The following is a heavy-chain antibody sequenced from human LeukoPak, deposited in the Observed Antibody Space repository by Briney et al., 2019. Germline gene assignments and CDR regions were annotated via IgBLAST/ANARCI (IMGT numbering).Heavy chain of an antibody. V-gene: IGHV3-30-3*01. CDR3: AREGYYGSGSPPSLYFDY. D-gene: IGHD3-10*01. CDR2: TSSDLNVK. CDR1: GYTFTSYA. J-gene: IGHJ4*02. Sequence: SCKASGYTFTSYAIHWVRQAPGKGLEWVAVTSSDLNVKLYADSVKGRFTISRDNSRSTLYLQMNSLRPEDTAIYYCAREGYYGSGSPPSLYFDYWGQGTLVTVSS.